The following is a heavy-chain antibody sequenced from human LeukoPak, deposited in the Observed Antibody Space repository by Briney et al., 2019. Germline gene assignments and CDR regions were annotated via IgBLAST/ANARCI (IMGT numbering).Heavy chain of an antibody. J-gene: IGHJ4*02. CDR1: GFTFSSYW. D-gene: IGHD6-19*01. V-gene: IGHV3-7*01. CDR3: AREEDSSGCLDY. CDR2: IKQDGSEK. Sequence: GGSLRLSCAAFGFTFSSYWMSWVRQAPGKGLEWVANIKQDGSEKYYVDSVKGRPTISRDNAKNSLYLQMNSLRAEDTAVYYCAREEDSSGCLDYWGQGTLITVSS.